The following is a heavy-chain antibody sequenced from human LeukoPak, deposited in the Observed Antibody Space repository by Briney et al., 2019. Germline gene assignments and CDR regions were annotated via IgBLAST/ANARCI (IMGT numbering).Heavy chain of an antibody. CDR3: ARADYDILTGYYRYLDY. CDR1: GYTFTSYG. J-gene: IGHJ4*02. V-gene: IGHV1-69*13. CDR2: IIPIFGTA. D-gene: IGHD3-9*01. Sequence: SVKVSCKASGYTFTSYGISWVRQAPGQGLEWMGGIIPIFGTANYAQKFQGRVTITADESTSTAYMELSSLRSEDTAVYYCARADYDILTGYYRYLDYWGQGTLVTVSS.